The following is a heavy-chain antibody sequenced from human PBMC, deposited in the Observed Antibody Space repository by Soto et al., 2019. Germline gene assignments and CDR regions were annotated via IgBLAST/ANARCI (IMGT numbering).Heavy chain of an antibody. CDR1: GFAFNNYG. Sequence: GGSLRLSCTVSGFAFNNYGINWVRQAPGKGLEWVSSISKSDYTYYSDSVKGRFTISRDNAKNSVSLQMNTLRVEDTAVYYCAREDSIIIPAVSDFWGQGTLVTV. CDR3: AREDSIIIPAVSDF. D-gene: IGHD2-2*01. V-gene: IGHV3-21*01. CDR2: ISKSDYT. J-gene: IGHJ4*02.